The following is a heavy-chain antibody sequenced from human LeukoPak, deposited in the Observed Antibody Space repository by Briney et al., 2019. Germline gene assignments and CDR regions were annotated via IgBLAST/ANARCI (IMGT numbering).Heavy chain of an antibody. CDR3: AREVGSGYPYYFDY. CDR1: GYSISSGYY. V-gene: IGHV4-38-2*02. D-gene: IGHD3-3*01. CDR2: IYHSGST. Sequence: SETLSLTCAVSGYSISSGYYWGWIRQPPGKGLEWIGSIYHSGSTYYNPSLKSRVTISVDTSKNQFSLKLSSVTAADTAVYYCAREVGSGYPYYFDYWDQGTLVTVSS. J-gene: IGHJ4*02.